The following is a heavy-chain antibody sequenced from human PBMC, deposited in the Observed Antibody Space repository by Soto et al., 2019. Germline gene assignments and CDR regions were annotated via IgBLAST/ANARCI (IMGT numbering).Heavy chain of an antibody. CDR2: ISYDGSNK. V-gene: IGHV3-30-3*01. Sequence: GGSLRLSCAASGFTFSSYAMHWVRQAPGKGLEWVAVISYDGSNKYYADSVKGRFTISRDNSKNTLYLQMNSLRAEDTAVYYCAREFGGALSYFDYWGQGTLVTVSS. CDR1: GFTFSSYA. D-gene: IGHD3-10*01. J-gene: IGHJ4*02. CDR3: AREFGGALSYFDY.